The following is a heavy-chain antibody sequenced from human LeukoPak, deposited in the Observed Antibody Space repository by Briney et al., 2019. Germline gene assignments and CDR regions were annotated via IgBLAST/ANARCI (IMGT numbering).Heavy chain of an antibody. CDR1: GFTFTSYS. CDR2: ISGGGGST. CDR3: AKGGKWDVTPFDC. J-gene: IGHJ4*02. V-gene: IGHV3-23*01. D-gene: IGHD1-26*01. Sequence: GGSLGLSCAASGFTFTSYSMNWVRQAPGKGLEWVSTISGGGGSTYYADSVKGRFTISRDNPKNTLYLQVNSLRAEDTAVYYCAKGGKWDVTPFDCWGQGTLVTVSS.